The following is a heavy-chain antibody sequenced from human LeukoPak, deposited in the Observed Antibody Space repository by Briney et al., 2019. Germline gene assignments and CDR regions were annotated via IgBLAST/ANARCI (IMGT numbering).Heavy chain of an antibody. D-gene: IGHD3-22*01. V-gene: IGHV4-34*01. J-gene: IGHJ5*02. CDR2: INHSGST. CDR1: GGSFSGYY. Sequence: SETLSLTCAVYGGSFSGYYWSWIRQPPGKGLEWIGEINHSGSTNYNPSLKSRVTISVDTSKNQFSLKLSSVTAADTAVYYCARVATYYYDSGGYYNTVGWFDPWGQGTLVTVSS. CDR3: ARVATYYYDSGGYYNTVGWFDP.